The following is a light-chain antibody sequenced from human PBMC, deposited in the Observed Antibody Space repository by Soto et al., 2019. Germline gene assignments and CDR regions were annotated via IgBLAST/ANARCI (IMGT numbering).Light chain of an antibody. Sequence: QSVLTQPPSASGTPGQRVTISCSGSSSNIGSNYVYWYQQLPGTAPKLLIYRNNHRPSGVPDRFSGSKSGTSASLAISVLRSEDEADYYCAAWDDSLSGRGVFGGGTKVTVL. CDR3: AAWDDSLSGRGV. J-gene: IGLJ2*01. CDR1: SSNIGSNY. V-gene: IGLV1-47*01. CDR2: RNN.